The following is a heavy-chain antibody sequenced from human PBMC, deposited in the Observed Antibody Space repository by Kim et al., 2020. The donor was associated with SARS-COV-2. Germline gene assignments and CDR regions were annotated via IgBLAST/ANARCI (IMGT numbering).Heavy chain of an antibody. J-gene: IGHJ5*02. Sequence: ESEKGRYTISRDNAKNSLYLQMNSMRAEDTAVYYCARDGDDCGDFGWFDPWGQGTLVTVSS. V-gene: IGHV3-11*05. D-gene: IGHD4-17*01. CDR3: ARDGDDCGDFGWFDP.